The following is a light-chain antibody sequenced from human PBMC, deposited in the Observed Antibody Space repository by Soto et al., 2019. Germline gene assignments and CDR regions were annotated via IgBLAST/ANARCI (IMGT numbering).Light chain of an antibody. CDR2: DVS. CDR3: SSCTVSSTLL. V-gene: IGLV2-14*03. Sequence: QSALTQPASVSASPRQSITISCTGTSSDVGLYNYVSWYQQHPGKAPKLIIYDVSGRPSGVSNRFSGSKSGNTGSLTISGLQPEDGAEYYCSSCTVSSTLLFGGGTKLTVL. CDR1: SSDVGLYNY. J-gene: IGLJ3*02.